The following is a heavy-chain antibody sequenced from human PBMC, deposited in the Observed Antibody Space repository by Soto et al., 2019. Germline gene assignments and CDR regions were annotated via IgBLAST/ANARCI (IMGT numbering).Heavy chain of an antibody. CDR3: AVGYCTNGVCYSSGYMDV. D-gene: IGHD2-8*01. CDR1: GFSLSTSGVG. CDR2: IYWDDDK. J-gene: IGHJ6*03. V-gene: IGHV2-5*02. Sequence: QITLKESGPTLVKPTQTLTLTCTFSGFSLSTSGVGVGWIRQPPGKALEWLALIYWDDDKSYSPSLKSRLTITKDTSKNQVVLTMTNMDPVDTATYYCAVGYCTNGVCYSSGYMDVWGKGTTVTVSS.